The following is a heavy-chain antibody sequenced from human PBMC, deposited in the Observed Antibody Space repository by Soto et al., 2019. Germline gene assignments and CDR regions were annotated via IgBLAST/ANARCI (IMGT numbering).Heavy chain of an antibody. CDR2: ISSSGSTI. CDR3: ARRTTTLYNWNDFPPFDD. J-gene: IGHJ4*02. V-gene: IGHV3-11*01. Sequence: PGGSLRLSCAASGFTFSDYYMSWIRQAPGKGLEWVSYISSSGSTIYYADSVKGRFTISRDNAKNSPYLQMNSLRAEDTAVYYCARRTTTLYNWNDFPPFDDWGQGTLVTVSS. CDR1: GFTFSDYY. D-gene: IGHD1-20*01.